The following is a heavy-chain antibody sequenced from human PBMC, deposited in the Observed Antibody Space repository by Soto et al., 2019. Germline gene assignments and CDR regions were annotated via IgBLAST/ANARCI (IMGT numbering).Heavy chain of an antibody. Sequence: PSETLSLTCTVPGGSISSGDYYWSWIRQHPGKGLEWIGHIYNSGSTYYNPSLKSRVTISVDTSKNKFSLKLSSVTAADTAVYYCARQDYSDHDSQFDFWGQGTLVTVSS. V-gene: IGHV4-30-4*08. CDR2: IYNSGST. CDR3: ARQDYSDHDSQFDF. D-gene: IGHD4-17*01. J-gene: IGHJ4*02. CDR1: GGSISSGDYY.